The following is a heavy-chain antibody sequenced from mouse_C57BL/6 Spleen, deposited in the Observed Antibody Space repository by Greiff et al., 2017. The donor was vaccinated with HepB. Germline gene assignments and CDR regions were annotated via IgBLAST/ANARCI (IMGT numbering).Heavy chain of an antibody. V-gene: IGHV5-4*01. J-gene: IGHJ1*03. D-gene: IGHD3-1*01. CDR3: ARDRATTITWYFDV. Sequence: EVKLMESGGGLVKPGGSLKLSCAASGFTFSSYAMSWVRQTPEKRLEWVATISDGGSYTYYPDNVKGRFTISRDNAKNNLYLQMSHLKSEDTAMYYCARDRATTITWYFDVWGTGTTVTVSS. CDR1: GFTFSSYA. CDR2: ISDGGSYT.